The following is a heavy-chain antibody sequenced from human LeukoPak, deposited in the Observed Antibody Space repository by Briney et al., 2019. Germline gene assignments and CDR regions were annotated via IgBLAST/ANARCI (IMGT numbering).Heavy chain of an antibody. Sequence: PGGSLRLSCAASGFTFDDYTMHWVRQAPGKGLEWVSLISWDGDNTYYADSVKGRFTISRDNSKNSLYLQMNSLRAEDTALYYCAKDSRYYDIGYMDVWGKGTTVTVSS. CDR2: ISWDGDNT. CDR3: AKDSRYYDIGYMDV. V-gene: IGHV3-43*01. D-gene: IGHD3-22*01. CDR1: GFTFDDYT. J-gene: IGHJ6*03.